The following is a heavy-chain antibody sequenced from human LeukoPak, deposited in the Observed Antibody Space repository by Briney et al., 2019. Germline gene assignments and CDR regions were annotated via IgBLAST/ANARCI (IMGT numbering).Heavy chain of an antibody. Sequence: ASVKVSCKASGYTFTSYGISWVRQAPGQGLEWMGWISAYNGNTNYAQKLQGRVTMTTDTSTSTAYMELRSLRSDDTAVYYCARDRSRVAVAARGRAFDIWGQGTMVTVSS. CDR1: GYTFTSYG. CDR2: ISAYNGNT. V-gene: IGHV1-18*01. J-gene: IGHJ3*02. CDR3: ARDRSRVAVAARGRAFDI. D-gene: IGHD6-19*01.